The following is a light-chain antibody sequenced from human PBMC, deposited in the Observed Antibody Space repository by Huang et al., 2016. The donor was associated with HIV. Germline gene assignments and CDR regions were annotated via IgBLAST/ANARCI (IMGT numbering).Light chain of an antibody. CDR1: QTILHDSDSRDY. Sequence: DIVMTQSPDSLAVSLGARTTINCKSSQTILHDSDSRDYLAWYQQKQGQPPQLLIHCASIRKSGVPDRFIGSGSGTEFTLTISSLQAEDVAVYYCQQYYSSPFTFGPGTNVDI. V-gene: IGKV4-1*01. CDR2: CAS. J-gene: IGKJ3*01. CDR3: QQYYSSPFT.